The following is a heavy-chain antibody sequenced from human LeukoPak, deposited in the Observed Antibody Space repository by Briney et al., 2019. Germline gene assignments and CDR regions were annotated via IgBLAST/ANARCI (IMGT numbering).Heavy chain of an antibody. CDR3: ATFIGIAVAGTRLDY. V-gene: IGHV1-24*01. J-gene: IGHJ4*02. D-gene: IGHD6-19*01. CDR1: GYTLTELS. CDR2: FDPEDGET. Sequence: ASVKVSCKVSGYTLTELSMHWVRQAPGKGLEWMGGFDPEDGETIYAQKFQGRVTMTEDTSTDTAYMELSSLRSEDTAVYYCATFIGIAVAGTRLDYWGQGALVTVSS.